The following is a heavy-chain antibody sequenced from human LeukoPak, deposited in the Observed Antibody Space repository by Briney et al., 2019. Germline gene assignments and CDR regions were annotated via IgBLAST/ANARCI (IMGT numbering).Heavy chain of an antibody. V-gene: IGHV4-39*01. CDR1: GGSISSSSYC. CDR3: VVYYYYYMDV. Sequence: PSETLSPTCTVSGGSISSSSYCWGWIRQPPGKGLEWIGSIYYSGSTYYNPSLKSRVTISVDTSKNQFSLKLSSVTAADTAVYYCVVYYYYYMDVWGKGTTVTVSS. CDR2: IYYSGST. J-gene: IGHJ6*03.